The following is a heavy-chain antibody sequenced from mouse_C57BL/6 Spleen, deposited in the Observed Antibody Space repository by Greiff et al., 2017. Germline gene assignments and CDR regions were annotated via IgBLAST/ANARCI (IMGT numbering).Heavy chain of an antibody. CDR2: INPNNGGT. Sequence: VQLQQSGPELVKPGASVKISCKASGYTFTDYYMNWVKQSHGKSLEWIRDINPNNGGTSYNQKFKGKATLTVDKSSSPAYMELRSLTSEDSAVYYCARSKGSYYSNYGGFAYWGQGTLVTVSA. V-gene: IGHV1-26*01. CDR3: ARSKGSYYSNYGGFAY. D-gene: IGHD2-5*01. J-gene: IGHJ3*01. CDR1: GYTFTDYY.